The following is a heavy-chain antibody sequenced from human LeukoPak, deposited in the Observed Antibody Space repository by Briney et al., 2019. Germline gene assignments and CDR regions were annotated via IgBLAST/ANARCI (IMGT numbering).Heavy chain of an antibody. D-gene: IGHD7-27*01. CDR2: ISAYNGNT. CDR1: GYTFTSYG. J-gene: IGHJ5*02. V-gene: IGHV1-18*01. CDR3: ARAWGREWFDP. Sequence: ASVKVSCKASGYTFTSYGISWVRQAPGQGLEWMGWISAYNGNTNYAQKLQGRVTMTTDTSTSTACMELRSLRSDDTAVYYCARAWGREWFDPWGQGTLVTVSS.